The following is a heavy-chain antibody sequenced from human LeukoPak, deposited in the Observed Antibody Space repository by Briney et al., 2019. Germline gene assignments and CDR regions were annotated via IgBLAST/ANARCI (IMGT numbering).Heavy chain of an antibody. V-gene: IGHV1-58*02. Sequence: ASVKVSCKTSGFTFSNSAIQWVRQARGQRLEWIGWIVVGSGNTDYAQKFQERVTITKDMSTSTAYMELSSLRSEDTAVYYCAADNQQITVWGQGTLVTVSS. CDR1: GFTFSNSA. CDR3: AADNQQITV. J-gene: IGHJ4*02. CDR2: IVVGSGNT. D-gene: IGHD5-24*01.